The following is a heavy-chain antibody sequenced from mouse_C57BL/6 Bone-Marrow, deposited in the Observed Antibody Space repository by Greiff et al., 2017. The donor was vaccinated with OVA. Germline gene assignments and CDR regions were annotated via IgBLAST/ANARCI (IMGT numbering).Heavy chain of an antibody. CDR2: ISNGGGST. J-gene: IGHJ1*03. D-gene: IGHD1-1*01. Sequence: EVKLVESGGGLVQPGGSLKLSCAASGFTFSDYYMYWVRQTPEKRLEWVAYISNGGGSTYYPDTVKGRFTISRDNAKNTLYLQMSRLKSEDTAMYYCARQGDYYGSSYRGYWYFDVWGTGTTVTVSS. V-gene: IGHV5-12*01. CDR3: ARQGDYYGSSYRGYWYFDV. CDR1: GFTFSDYY.